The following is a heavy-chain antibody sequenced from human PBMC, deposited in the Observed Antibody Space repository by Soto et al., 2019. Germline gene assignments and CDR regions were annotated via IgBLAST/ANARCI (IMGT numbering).Heavy chain of an antibody. D-gene: IGHD3-10*01. CDR2: LIPIFGTT. CDR3: AILPSFYYGSGYGMDV. J-gene: IGHJ6*02. Sequence: QVQLVQSGTEVKKPGSSVKVSCKASGGTFRSNAISWVRQAPGEGLEWMGGLIPIFGTTNYAQKFQVRVTITADESASTAYMELSSMRSDDTALYYCAILPSFYYGSGYGMDVWGQGTTVNVSS. V-gene: IGHV1-69*01. CDR1: GGTFRSNA.